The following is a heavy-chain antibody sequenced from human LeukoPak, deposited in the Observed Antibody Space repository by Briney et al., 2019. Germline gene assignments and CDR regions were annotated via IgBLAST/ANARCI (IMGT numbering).Heavy chain of an antibody. Sequence: GGSLRLSCAASGFTVSSNYMSWVRQAPGKGLDWVSVIYSGGKTYYADSVKGRFTISRDNSKNTLYLQMNSLRAEDTAVYYCAGNSGDDAFDLWGQGTMVTVSS. CDR3: AGNSGDDAFDL. D-gene: IGHD1-1*01. CDR1: GFTVSSNY. J-gene: IGHJ3*01. CDR2: IYSGGKT. V-gene: IGHV3-53*01.